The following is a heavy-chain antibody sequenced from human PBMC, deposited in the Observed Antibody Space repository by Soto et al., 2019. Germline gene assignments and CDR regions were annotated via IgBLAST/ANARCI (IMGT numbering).Heavy chain of an antibody. D-gene: IGHD2-15*01. CDR1: GFTFSNYA. CDR3: AKDQGLSVDVPYYFDY. Sequence: DVQLLESGGGLVQPGGSLRLSCAASGFTFSNYAMTWVRQAPGKGLEWVSGISGSGGSTFYADSVKGRFTIFRDNSKNTLYMQMNSVRAEDTAVYYCAKDQGLSVDVPYYFDYWGQGTLVTVSS. J-gene: IGHJ4*02. CDR2: ISGSGGST. V-gene: IGHV3-23*01.